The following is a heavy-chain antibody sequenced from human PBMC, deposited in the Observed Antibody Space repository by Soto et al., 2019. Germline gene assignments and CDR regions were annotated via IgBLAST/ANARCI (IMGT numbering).Heavy chain of an antibody. CDR1: GGSISSGGYS. J-gene: IGHJ4*02. CDR3: ARSMPDYGHFDY. Sequence: PSETLSLTCAVSGGSISSGGYSWSWIRQPPGKGLEWIGYIYHSGSTYYNPSLKSRVTISVDRSKNQFSLKLSSVTAADTAVYYCARSMPDYGHFDYWGQGTLVTVSS. CDR2: IYHSGST. D-gene: IGHD4-17*01. V-gene: IGHV4-30-2*01.